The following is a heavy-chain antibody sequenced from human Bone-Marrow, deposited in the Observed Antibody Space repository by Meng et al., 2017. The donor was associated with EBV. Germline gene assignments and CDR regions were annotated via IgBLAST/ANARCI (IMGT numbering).Heavy chain of an antibody. V-gene: IGHV1-46*01. J-gene: IGHJ4*02. CDR2: FAPIYGST. D-gene: IGHD3-22*01. Sequence: QVESVQVRAGVRKHWAAAMCPSKASGFPLSNNDVHWVRQAPGPGLEWMGVFAPIYGSTTIRQTIQRIVTTTSSTSTSTVYLELRSLTVFDPAVYDCATRYHYGSRGYIYWGQGTLVTVS. CDR1: GFPLSNND. CDR3: ATRYHYGSRGYIY.